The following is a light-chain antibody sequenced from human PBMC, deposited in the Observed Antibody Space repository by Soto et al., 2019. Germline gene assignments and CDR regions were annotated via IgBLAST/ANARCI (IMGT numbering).Light chain of an antibody. CDR2: RNN. CDR3: AAWDDSLSGRV. V-gene: IGLV1-47*01. J-gene: IGLJ1*01. Sequence: QSVLTQPPSASGTPGQRVTISCSGSSSNIGSNYVYWYQQLPGTAPKLLIYRNNQRPSGVPDRFSGSKSGTSASLAISGLRSEDEGDYYCAAWDDSLSGRVFGTGTKVTVL. CDR1: SSNIGSNY.